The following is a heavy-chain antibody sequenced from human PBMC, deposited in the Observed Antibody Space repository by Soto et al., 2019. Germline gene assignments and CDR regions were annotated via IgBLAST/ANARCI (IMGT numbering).Heavy chain of an antibody. CDR2: IYHSGST. J-gene: IGHJ4*02. D-gene: IGHD2-15*01. CDR1: GGSFSGYY. Sequence: SETLSLTCAVYGGSFSGYYWSWIRQPPGKGLEWIGSIYHSGSTYYNPSLKSRVTISVDTSKNQFSLKLSSVTAADTAVYYCASRTVVTTTFDYWGQGTLVTVSS. CDR3: ASRTVVTTTFDY. V-gene: IGHV4-34*01.